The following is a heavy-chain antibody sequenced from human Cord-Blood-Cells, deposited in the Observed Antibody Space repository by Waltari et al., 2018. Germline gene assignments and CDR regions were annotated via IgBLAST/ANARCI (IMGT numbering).Heavy chain of an antibody. CDR3: ARGRGSGSYYYFDY. Sequence: QVQLQQWGAGLLKPSETLSLTCAVYGGSFSGYYWSWIRQPPGKGLEWIGEINHSGSTNYHPSLKSRVTRSVEKSKNQFSLKLSSVTAADTAVYYCARGRGSGSYYYFDYWGQGTLVTVSS. V-gene: IGHV4-34*01. J-gene: IGHJ4*02. CDR2: INHSGST. CDR1: GGSFSGYY. D-gene: IGHD1-26*01.